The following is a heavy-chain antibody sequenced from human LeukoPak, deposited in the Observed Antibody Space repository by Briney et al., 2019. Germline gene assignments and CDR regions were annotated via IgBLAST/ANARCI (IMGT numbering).Heavy chain of an antibody. CDR2: IKQDGSEK. CDR3: AKVPPRIAAAEAYFDY. CDR1: GFTFSSYW. D-gene: IGHD6-13*01. V-gene: IGHV3-7*01. Sequence: GGSLRLSCAASGFTFSSYWMSWVRQAPGKGLEWVANIKQDGSEKYYVDSVKGRFTISRDNAKNSLYLQMNSLRAEDTAVYYCAKVPPRIAAAEAYFDYWGQGTLVTVSS. J-gene: IGHJ4*02.